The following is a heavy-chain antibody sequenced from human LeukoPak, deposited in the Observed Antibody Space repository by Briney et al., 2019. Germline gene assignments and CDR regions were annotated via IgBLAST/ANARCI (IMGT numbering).Heavy chain of an antibody. CDR3: ARGPVRDDGLTGISYYFGLDV. V-gene: IGHV4-34*01. CDR2: IHHRAGA. J-gene: IGHJ6*02. Sequence: SETLSLTCAVYGGSFTDYYLSWIRHLPGKGLEWIGEIHHRAGANYNPSLWGRVTISADTSKNQSSLHLTSVTAADTATFYCARGPVRDDGLTGISYYFGLDVWGHGTTVTVFS. CDR1: GGSFTDYY. D-gene: IGHD2-21*02.